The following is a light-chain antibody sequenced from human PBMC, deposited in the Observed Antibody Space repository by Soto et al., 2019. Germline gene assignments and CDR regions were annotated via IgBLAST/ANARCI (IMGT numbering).Light chain of an antibody. J-gene: IGKJ1*01. V-gene: IGKV3-15*01. CDR1: QSVSSN. CDR3: QQYNNSPPWT. Sequence: EIVMTQSPATLSVSPGERATLSCRASQSVSSNLAWYQQKPGQAPRLLIYGASTRATGIPARCSGSGSGTESTLTISSLQSEDFAVYCCQQYNNSPPWTFGQGTKVEIK. CDR2: GAS.